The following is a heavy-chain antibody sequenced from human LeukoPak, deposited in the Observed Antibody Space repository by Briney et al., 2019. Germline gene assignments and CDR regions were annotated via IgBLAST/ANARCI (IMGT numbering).Heavy chain of an antibody. V-gene: IGHV4-59*08. J-gene: IGHJ4*02. CDR3: ARHHDGSVRFDY. CDR1: GGSLSRYY. CDR2: IYYSGST. Sequence: PSETLSLTCTVSGGSLSRYYWSWIRQPPGKGLEWIGYIYYSGSTTYNPSLKSRVTISVDTSKNQFSLRLSSVTAADTAVHYCARHHDGSVRFDYWGQGTLVTVSS. D-gene: IGHD3-10*01.